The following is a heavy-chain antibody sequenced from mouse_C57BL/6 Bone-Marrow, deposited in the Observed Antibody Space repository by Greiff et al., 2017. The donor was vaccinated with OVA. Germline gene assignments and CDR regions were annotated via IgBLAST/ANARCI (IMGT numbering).Heavy chain of an antibody. CDR3: ARSTRGGYYYAMDY. J-gene: IGHJ4*01. CDR1: GYTFTDYY. V-gene: IGHV1-76*01. CDR2: IYPGSGNT. Sequence: QVQLKESGAELVRPGASVKLSCKASGYTFTDYYINWVKQRPGQGLEWIARIYPGSGNTYYNEKFKGKATLTAEKSSSTAYMQLSSLTSEDSAVYFCARSTRGGYYYAMDYWGQGTSVTVSS.